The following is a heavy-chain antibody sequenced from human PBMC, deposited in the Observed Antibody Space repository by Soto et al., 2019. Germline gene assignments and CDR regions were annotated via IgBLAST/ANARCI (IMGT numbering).Heavy chain of an antibody. CDR3: ARDRHFYDSNGDLAFDM. J-gene: IGHJ3*02. CDR2: ISYDAKRE. CDR1: RVTFSNSG. D-gene: IGHD3-22*01. V-gene: IGHV3-30*03. Sequence: GRSLRLSCAASRVTFSNSGIHWDRQAPGKGLEWLAVISYDAKREYFADSVRGRFTVSRDNSGDTLYLQMNTLRPEDTAVYYCARDRHFYDSNGDLAFDMWGQGTMVTVSS.